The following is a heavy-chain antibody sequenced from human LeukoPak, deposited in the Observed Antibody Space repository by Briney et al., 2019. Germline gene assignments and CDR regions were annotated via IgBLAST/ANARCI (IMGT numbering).Heavy chain of an antibody. CDR1: GYTFTSYG. V-gene: IGHV1-18*01. Sequence: ASVKVSCKASGYTFTSYGISWVRQAPGQGLEWMGWISAYNGNTNHAQKLQGRVTMTTDTSTSTAYMELRSLRSDDTAVYYCARLGDILTGYSSGMDVWGKGTTVTVSS. J-gene: IGHJ6*03. CDR2: ISAYNGNT. D-gene: IGHD3-9*01. CDR3: ARLGDILTGYSSGMDV.